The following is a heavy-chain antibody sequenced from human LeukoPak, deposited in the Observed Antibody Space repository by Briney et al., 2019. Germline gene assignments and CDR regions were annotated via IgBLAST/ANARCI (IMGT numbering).Heavy chain of an antibody. D-gene: IGHD5-24*01. CDR1: GFTFGNYA. Sequence: GGSLRLSCQTSGFTFGNYAMSWVRQAQGKELEWISAISTNGVNTYYADSVKGRFTISRDNSRHTLSLQMNGLRDEDTAVYYCARIKAFDIWGQGTMVTVSS. CDR3: ARIKAFDI. V-gene: IGHV3-23*01. J-gene: IGHJ3*02. CDR2: ISTNGVNT.